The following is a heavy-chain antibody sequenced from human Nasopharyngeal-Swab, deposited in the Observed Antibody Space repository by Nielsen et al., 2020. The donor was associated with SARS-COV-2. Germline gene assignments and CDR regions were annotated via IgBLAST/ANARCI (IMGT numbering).Heavy chain of an antibody. CDR3: AREEGYSSGWYFRY. J-gene: IGHJ4*02. V-gene: IGHV1-69*01. D-gene: IGHD6-13*01. CDR2: IIPSSGTA. Sequence: WVRQAPGQGLEWMGGIIPSSGTANYAQKFQGRVTITADESSSIVYMEVSGLRSEDSAVYYCAREEGYSSGWYFRYWGQGTRVT.